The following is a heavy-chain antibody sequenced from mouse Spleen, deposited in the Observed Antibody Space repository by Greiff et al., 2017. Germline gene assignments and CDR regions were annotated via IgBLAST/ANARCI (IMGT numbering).Heavy chain of an antibody. D-gene: IGHD2-5*01. Sequence: QVQLQQSGPGLVQPSQSLSITCTVSGFSLTSYGVHWVRQSPGKGLEWLGVIWSGGSTDYNAAFISRLSISKDNSKSQVFFKMNSLQADDTAIYYCASYSNPYAMDYWGQGTSVTVSS. CDR2: IWSGGST. V-gene: IGHV2-2*01. CDR1: GFSLTSYG. J-gene: IGHJ4*01. CDR3: ASYSNPYAMDY.